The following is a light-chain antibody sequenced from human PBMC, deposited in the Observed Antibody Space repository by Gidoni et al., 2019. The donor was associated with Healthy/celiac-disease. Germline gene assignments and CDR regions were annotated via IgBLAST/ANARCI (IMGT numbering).Light chain of an antibody. Sequence: SYELTQLTSVSVSPGQTASITCSGDKLGDKFACLYHQKPGQSPVLVIYQDSKRPSRTPLRFSGSNSGNTATLTFSGTQAMDEAFSYCQALDSSTVVFGGWTKLTVL. CDR2: QDS. CDR3: QALDSSTVV. V-gene: IGLV3-1*01. J-gene: IGLJ2*01. CDR1: KLGDKF.